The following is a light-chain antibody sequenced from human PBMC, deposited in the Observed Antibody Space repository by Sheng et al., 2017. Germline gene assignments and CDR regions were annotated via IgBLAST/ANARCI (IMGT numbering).Light chain of an antibody. Sequence: EIVLTQSPATLSLSPGERATLSCRASQSVSSYLAWYQQKPGQAPRLLIYDASKRATGIPARFSGSGSGTDFTLTIGSLEPEDFATYYCQHYYTTPLTFGGGPKVDIK. V-gene: IGKV3-11*01. J-gene: IGKJ4*01. CDR1: QSVSSY. CDR3: QHYYTTPLT. CDR2: DAS.